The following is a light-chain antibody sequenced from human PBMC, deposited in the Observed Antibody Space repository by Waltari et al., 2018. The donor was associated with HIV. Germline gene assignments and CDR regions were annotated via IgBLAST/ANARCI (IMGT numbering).Light chain of an antibody. CDR2: GAS. V-gene: IGKV3-15*01. CDR1: QSVSSN. CDR3: QQYNNWPRT. Sequence: VMTQSPATLSVSPGERATLSCRASQSVSSNLAWHQQKPGQAPRLLIYGASTRATGIPARFSGSGSGTEFTLTISSLQSEDFAVYYCQQYNNWPRTFGQGTKLEIK. J-gene: IGKJ2*01.